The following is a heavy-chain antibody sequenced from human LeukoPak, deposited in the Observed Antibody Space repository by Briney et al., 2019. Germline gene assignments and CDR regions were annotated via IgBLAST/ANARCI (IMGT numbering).Heavy chain of an antibody. Sequence: ASVKVSCKASGYTFTSYAMHWVRQAPGQRLECMGWINTGNGNTKYSQKFQGRVTITRDTSASTAYMDLSSLRSEDTAVYYCARNTETAIPLPYYFDYWGQGTLVTVFS. CDR2: INTGNGNT. J-gene: IGHJ4*02. V-gene: IGHV1-3*04. CDR1: GYTFTSYA. D-gene: IGHD2-21*02. CDR3: ARNTETAIPLPYYFDY.